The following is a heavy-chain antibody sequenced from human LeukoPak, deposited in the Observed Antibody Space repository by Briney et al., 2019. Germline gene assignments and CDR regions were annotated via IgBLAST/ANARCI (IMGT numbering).Heavy chain of an antibody. J-gene: IGHJ4*02. D-gene: IGHD2-21*02. Sequence: GGSLTLSCAASGFTFSSYAMSWVRQAPGKGLEWVSAISGSGGSTYYADSVNGRSTISRDNSKITLYLQMNSLRGEDTAVYYCAKDPTVVVTVVDYWVQGALVSVSS. V-gene: IGHV3-23*01. CDR2: ISGSGGST. CDR1: GFTFSSYA. CDR3: AKDPTVVVTVVDY.